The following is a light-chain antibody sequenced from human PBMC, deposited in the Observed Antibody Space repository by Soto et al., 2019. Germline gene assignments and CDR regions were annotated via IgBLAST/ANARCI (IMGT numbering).Light chain of an antibody. CDR3: QQRSNWPLT. V-gene: IGKV3-11*01. CDR1: QSVSSY. CDR2: DAS. Sequence: EIVLTQSPATLSLSPGERATLSCRASQSVSSYLAWYQQKPGQAPRLLIYDASNRATGIPARFSGSGSGTDLTLTISILETEDFAVYYCQQRSNWPLTFGGGTKVESK. J-gene: IGKJ4*01.